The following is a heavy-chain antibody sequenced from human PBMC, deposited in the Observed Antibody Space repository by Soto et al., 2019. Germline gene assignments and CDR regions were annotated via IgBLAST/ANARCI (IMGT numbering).Heavy chain of an antibody. V-gene: IGHV3-49*03. CDR1: GFTFGGYA. CDR2: IRSNAYSRTT. Sequence: PGGSLRLSCTGSGFTFGGYALSWIRQAPGKGLEWVGSIRSNAYSRTTEYAASVRGRFTISRDDSNSVAYLELNSLKTEDTAVYYCARYPVAADKADFDYWGQGTLVTVSS. CDR3: ARYPVAADKADFDY. J-gene: IGHJ4*02. D-gene: IGHD6-13*01.